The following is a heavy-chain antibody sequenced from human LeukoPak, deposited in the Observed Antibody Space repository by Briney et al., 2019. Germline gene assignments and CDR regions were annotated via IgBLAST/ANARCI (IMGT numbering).Heavy chain of an antibody. J-gene: IGHJ6*03. V-gene: IGHV4-34*01. CDR1: GGSFSGYY. CDR2: INHSGST. Sequence: SETLSLTCAVYGGSFSGYYWSWIRQPPGKGLEWIGEINHSGSTNYNPSLKSRVTISVDTSKNQFSLKLSSVTAADTAVYYCARHETYYYYMDVWGKGTTVTISS. CDR3: ARHETYYYYMDV.